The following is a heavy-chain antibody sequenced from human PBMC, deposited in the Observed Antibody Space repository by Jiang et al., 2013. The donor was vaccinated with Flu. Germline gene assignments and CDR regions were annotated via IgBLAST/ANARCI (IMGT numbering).Heavy chain of an antibody. Sequence: GAEVKKPGASVKVSCKASGYTFTNYGISWVRQAPGQGLEWMGWISAFNGNTNSAQSLQGRVTMTTDTSTSTAYMELRSLRSDDTAVFYCGRLIGLTGFCTGGSCYRTVDYWGQG. D-gene: IGHD2-15*01. CDR2: ISAFNGNT. CDR3: GRLIGLTGFCTGGSCYRTVDY. J-gene: IGHJ4*02. CDR1: GYTFTNYG. V-gene: IGHV1-18*01.